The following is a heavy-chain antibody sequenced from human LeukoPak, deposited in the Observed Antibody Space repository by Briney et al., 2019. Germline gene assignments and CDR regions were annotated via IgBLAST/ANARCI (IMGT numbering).Heavy chain of an antibody. Sequence: GGSLRLSCAASGFTFSRYAMHWVRQAPGKGLEWVAVISCDGSNKYYADSVKGRFTISRDNSKNTLYLQMNSLRAEDTAVYYCAREAEAFDIWGQGTMVTVSS. CDR3: AREAEAFDI. CDR2: ISCDGSNK. CDR1: GFTFSRYA. V-gene: IGHV3-30-3*01. J-gene: IGHJ3*02.